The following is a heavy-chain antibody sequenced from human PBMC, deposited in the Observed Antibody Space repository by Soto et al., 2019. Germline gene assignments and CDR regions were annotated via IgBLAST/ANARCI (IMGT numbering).Heavy chain of an antibody. CDR1: GASISRDH. Sequence: QVQLQESGPGLVKPSETLSLTCTVSGASISRDHWNWIRQPPGKGLEWIGEYSGSTNYNPSLKSRPTLPVDPSTHEFSLKLSSVTAAATAVLFSATYPGGGGGRGHWGQGTLVTVSS. CDR3: ATYPGGGGGRGH. CDR2: EYSGST. D-gene: IGHD3-16*01. J-gene: IGHJ4*02. V-gene: IGHV4-59*08.